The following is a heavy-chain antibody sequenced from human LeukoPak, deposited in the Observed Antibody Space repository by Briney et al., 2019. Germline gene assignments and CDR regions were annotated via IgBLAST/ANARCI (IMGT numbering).Heavy chain of an antibody. CDR3: AGALYGGPTFFDY. V-gene: IGHV1-3*01. Sequence: GASVKVSCKASGYTFTSYAMHWVRQAPGQRLEWMGWINAGNGSTKYSRKFQGRVTITRDTSASTAYMELSSLRSEDTAVYYCAGALYGGPTFFDYWGQGTLVTVSS. CDR2: INAGNGST. CDR1: GYTFTSYA. D-gene: IGHD4/OR15-4a*01. J-gene: IGHJ4*02.